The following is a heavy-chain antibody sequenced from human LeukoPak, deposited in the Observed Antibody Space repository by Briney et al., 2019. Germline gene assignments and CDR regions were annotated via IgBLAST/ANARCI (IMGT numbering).Heavy chain of an antibody. CDR3: AKDSGSYSTTLDAFDI. V-gene: IGHV3-23*01. CDR1: GFTFSSYA. Sequence: GGSLRLSCAASGFTFSSYAMSWVRQAPGKGLEWVSFISSGASYIYYADSVKGRFTISRDNSKNTLYLQMNSLRAEDTAVYYCAKDSGSYSTTLDAFDIWGQGTMVTVSS. CDR2: ISSGASYI. D-gene: IGHD1-26*01. J-gene: IGHJ3*02.